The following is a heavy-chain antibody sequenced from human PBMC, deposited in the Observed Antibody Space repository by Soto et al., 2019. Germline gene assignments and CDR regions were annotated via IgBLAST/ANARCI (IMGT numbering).Heavy chain of an antibody. V-gene: IGHV6-1*01. Sequence: PSQTLSLTCVISGDSVSSNSAAWNCIRQSPSRGLEWLGRAYYESKWYNDYAVSVKSRLAINTVTSKNQFSLQPISVTPEAMAVYYCGSAYGQQKYYYYYYGMDVWGEGSTVTVSS. J-gene: IGHJ6*04. D-gene: IGHD6-13*01. CDR1: GDSVSSNSAA. CDR3: GSAYGQQKYYYYYYGMDV. CDR2: AYYESKWYN.